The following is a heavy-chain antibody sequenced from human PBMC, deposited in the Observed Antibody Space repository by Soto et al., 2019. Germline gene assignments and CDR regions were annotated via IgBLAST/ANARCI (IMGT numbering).Heavy chain of an antibody. Sequence: SVKVSCKASGGTFSSYTISWVRQAPGQGLEWMGRIIPILGIANYAQKFQGRVTITADKSTSTAYMELSSLRSEDMAVYYCATRGYCSSTSCYAVYYYMDVWGKGTTVTVSS. D-gene: IGHD2-2*01. CDR3: ATRGYCSSTSCYAVYYYMDV. J-gene: IGHJ6*03. V-gene: IGHV1-69*02. CDR1: GGTFSSYT. CDR2: IIPILGIA.